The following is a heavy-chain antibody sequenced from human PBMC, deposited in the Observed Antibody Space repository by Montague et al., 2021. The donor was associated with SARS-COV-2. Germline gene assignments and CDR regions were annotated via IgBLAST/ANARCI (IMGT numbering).Heavy chain of an antibody. Sequence: SETLSLTCTVSGGSISNYYWYWIWHPPGRGLERMGYSNYSGSTDNSHSLKSRVTISIDTSKNRFSLKVTSVTAADAAVYYCARGGGYYNYGLDVWGPGNTVTVSS. D-gene: IGHD3-22*01. CDR3: ARGGGYYNYGLDV. J-gene: IGHJ6*02. V-gene: IGHV4-59*01. CDR2: SNYSGST. CDR1: GGSISNYY.